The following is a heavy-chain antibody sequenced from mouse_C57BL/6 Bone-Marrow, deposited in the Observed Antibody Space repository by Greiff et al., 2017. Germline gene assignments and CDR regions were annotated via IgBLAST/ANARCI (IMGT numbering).Heavy chain of an antibody. Sequence: VQLQQPGAELVRPGSSVKLSCKASGYTFTSYWMDWVKQRPGQGLEWIGNIYPSDSETHYNQKFKDKATLTVDKSSSTAYMQLSSLTSEDSAVYYCAQLGPFDYGVQGTTLTVSS. J-gene: IGHJ2*01. CDR3: AQLGPFDY. V-gene: IGHV1-61*01. D-gene: IGHD4-1*02. CDR2: IYPSDSET. CDR1: GYTFTSYW.